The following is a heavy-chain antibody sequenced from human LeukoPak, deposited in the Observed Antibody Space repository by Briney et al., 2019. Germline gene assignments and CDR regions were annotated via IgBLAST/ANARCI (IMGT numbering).Heavy chain of an antibody. V-gene: IGHV1-2*02. CDR1: GYTLTVYY. Sequence: AAVKVSYKASGYTLTVYYMHWVRQAPGQGREWMGWINPNRGGTNYTQNLQGSVTLSRDTSISTAYVELSRLRSNDTAVYYCARERKRGTTKLARYYDSSGYYDAWFDRWGQGTLVTVSS. J-gene: IGHJ5*02. CDR2: INPNRGGT. D-gene: IGHD3-22*01. CDR3: ARERKRGTTKLARYYDSSGYYDAWFDR.